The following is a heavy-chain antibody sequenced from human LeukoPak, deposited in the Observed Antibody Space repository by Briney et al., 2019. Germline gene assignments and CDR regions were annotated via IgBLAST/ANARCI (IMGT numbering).Heavy chain of an antibody. Sequence: GGSLRLSCAASGFTFSSYAMHWVRQAPGKGLEWGAVISYDGSNKYYADSVKGRFTISRDNSKNTLYLQMNRLRAEDTAVYYCARDGMVAPTFDYWGQGTLVTVSS. J-gene: IGHJ4*02. CDR2: ISYDGSNK. D-gene: IGHD2-15*01. CDR3: ARDGMVAPTFDY. V-gene: IGHV3-30*01. CDR1: GFTFSSYA.